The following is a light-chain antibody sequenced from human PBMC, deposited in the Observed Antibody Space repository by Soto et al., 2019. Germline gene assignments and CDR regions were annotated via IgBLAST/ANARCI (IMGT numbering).Light chain of an antibody. CDR2: DVS. CDR3: QQHDSYSWT. CDR1: QSVSNW. Sequence: DIQMTQSPSTLSASVGERVTITCRASQSVSNWLAWYQQKPGKAPNLLIYDVSSLESGVPSRFCGSRSGTEFILTIRSLQPYDFATYCCQQHDSYSWTFGQGTKVEMK. V-gene: IGKV1-5*01. J-gene: IGKJ1*01.